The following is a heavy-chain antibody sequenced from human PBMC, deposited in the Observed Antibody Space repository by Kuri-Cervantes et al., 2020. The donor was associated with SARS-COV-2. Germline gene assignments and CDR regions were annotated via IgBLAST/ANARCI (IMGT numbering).Heavy chain of an antibody. J-gene: IGHJ5*02. CDR1: GGSISNYY. Sequence: GSLRLSCTVSGGSISNYYWTWLRQPPGKGLEWIGDFYDTGSTNYNPSLESRVTISVDTSKNQFSLKLYSVTAADTAVYYCARNSKRSGYTYGVTGRLDPWGRGTLVTVSS. D-gene: IGHD5-18*01. V-gene: IGHV4-59*12. CDR3: ARNSKRSGYTYGVTGRLDP. CDR2: FYDTGST.